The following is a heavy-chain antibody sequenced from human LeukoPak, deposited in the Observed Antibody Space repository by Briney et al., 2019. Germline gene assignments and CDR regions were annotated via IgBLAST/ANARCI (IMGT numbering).Heavy chain of an antibody. J-gene: IGHJ5*02. CDR1: GGSFSAYY. CDR3: ARHRVITMIVVALRANWFDP. CDR2: INHSGST. V-gene: IGHV4-34*01. D-gene: IGHD3-22*01. Sequence: SETLSLTCAVSGGSFSAYYWTWIRQPPGKGLEWIGEINHSGSTNYNPSLKSRVTISVDTSKNQFSLKLSSVTAADTAVYYCARHRVITMIVVALRANWFDPWGQGTLVTVSS.